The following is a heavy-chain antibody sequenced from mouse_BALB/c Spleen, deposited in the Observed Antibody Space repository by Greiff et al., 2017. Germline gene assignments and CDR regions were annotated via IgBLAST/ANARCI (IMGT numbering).Heavy chain of an antibody. D-gene: IGHD2-4*01. Sequence: EVQLQQSGPGLVKPSQSLSLTCTVTGYSITSDYAWNWIRQFPGNKLEWMGYISYSGSTSYNPSLKSRISITRDTSKNQFFLQLNSVTTEDTATYYCAREGGYDYDGAYWGQGTLVTVSA. CDR3: AREGGYDYDGAY. CDR1: GYSITSDYA. CDR2: ISYSGST. J-gene: IGHJ3*01. V-gene: IGHV3-2*02.